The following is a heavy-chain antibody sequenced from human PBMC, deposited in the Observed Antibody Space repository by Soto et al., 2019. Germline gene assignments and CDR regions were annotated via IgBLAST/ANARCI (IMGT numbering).Heavy chain of an antibody. CDR2: IYYSGST. CDR1: GGSISSSSYY. CDR3: ARQVDRAPTVVRF. J-gene: IGHJ4*02. Sequence: QLQLQESGPGLVKPSETLSLTCTVSGGSISSSSYYWGWIRQPPGKGLEWIGSIYYSGSTYYNPSLKSRVTISVDTSKNQFSLKLSSVTAADTAVYYCARQVDRAPTVVRFWGQGTLVTVSS. V-gene: IGHV4-39*01. D-gene: IGHD4-17*01.